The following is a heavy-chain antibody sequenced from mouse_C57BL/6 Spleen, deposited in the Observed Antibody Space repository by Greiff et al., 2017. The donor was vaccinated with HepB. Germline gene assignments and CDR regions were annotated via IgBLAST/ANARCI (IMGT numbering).Heavy chain of an antibody. J-gene: IGHJ1*03. Sequence: DVKVEESGGGLVKPGGSLKLSCAASGFTFSDYGMHWVRQAPEKGLEWVAYISSGSSTIYYADTVKGRFTISRDNAKNTLFLQMTSLRSEDTAMYYCARDEDRYFDVWGTGTTVTVSS. CDR2: ISSGSSTI. CDR3: ARDEDRYFDV. CDR1: GFTFSDYG. V-gene: IGHV5-17*01.